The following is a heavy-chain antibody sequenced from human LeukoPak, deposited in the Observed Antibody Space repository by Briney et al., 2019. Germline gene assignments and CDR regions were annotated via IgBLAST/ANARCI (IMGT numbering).Heavy chain of an antibody. CDR2: IYYSGST. V-gene: IGHV4-39*02. D-gene: IGHD5-24*01. CDR3: ARDRSDGYNLYYFDL. Sequence: PSETLSLTCTVSGGSTSSSSYYWGWIRQPPGKGLEWIGSIYYSGSTYYNPSLKSRVTISVDTSKNQFSLKLSSVTAADTAVYYCARDRSDGYNLYYFDLWGQGTLVTVSS. J-gene: IGHJ4*02. CDR1: GGSTSSSSYY.